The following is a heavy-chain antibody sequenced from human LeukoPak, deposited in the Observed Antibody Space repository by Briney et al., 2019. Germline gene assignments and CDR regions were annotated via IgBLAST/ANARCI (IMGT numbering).Heavy chain of an antibody. Sequence: GGSLRLSCAASGFTFGSYNMNWVRQAPGKGLEWVSSISTSSSYIYYADSVKGRFTISRDNAKKSLYLQMNSLRAGDTAVYYCIRGLGGGSDYWGLGTLVTVTS. CDR2: ISTSSSYI. V-gene: IGHV3-21*01. CDR3: IRGLGGGSDY. J-gene: IGHJ4*02. D-gene: IGHD4-23*01. CDR1: GFTFGSYN.